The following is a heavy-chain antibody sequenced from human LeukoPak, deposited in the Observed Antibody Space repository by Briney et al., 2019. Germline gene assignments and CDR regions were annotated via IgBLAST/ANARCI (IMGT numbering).Heavy chain of an antibody. V-gene: IGHV3-23*01. Sequence: GGSLRLSCAASGFTFSSYAMSWVRQAPGKGLEWVSAISGSGGSTYYADSVKGRFTISRDNSKNTLYLQMNSLRAEDTAVYYCAKQIRGNSRFLDLDYWGQGTLVTVSS. CDR1: GFTFSSYA. CDR3: AKQIRGNSRFLDLDY. D-gene: IGHD3-3*01. CDR2: ISGSGGST. J-gene: IGHJ4*02.